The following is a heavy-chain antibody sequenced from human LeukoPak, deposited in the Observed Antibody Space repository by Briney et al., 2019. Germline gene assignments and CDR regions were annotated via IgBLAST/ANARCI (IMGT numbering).Heavy chain of an antibody. CDR1: GGTFSSYT. D-gene: IGHD1-26*01. Sequence: GASVKVSCKASGGTFSSYTISWVRQAPGQGLEWMGRIIPILGIANYAQKFQGRVTITADKSTSTAYMVLSSLRSEDTAVYYCASYSHRSLARVDAFDIWGQGTMVTVSS. CDR2: IIPILGIA. CDR3: ASYSHRSLARVDAFDI. J-gene: IGHJ3*02. V-gene: IGHV1-69*02.